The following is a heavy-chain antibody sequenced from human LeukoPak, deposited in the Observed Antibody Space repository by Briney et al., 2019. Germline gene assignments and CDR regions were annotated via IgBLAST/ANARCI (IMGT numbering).Heavy chain of an antibody. J-gene: IGHJ6*03. CDR1: GGSFSGYY. V-gene: IGHV4-34*01. CDR2: INHSGST. D-gene: IGHD3-22*01. CDR3: ARGTSTMIVVIHLYYYYYYMDV. Sequence: ASETLSLTCAVYGGSFSGYYWSWIRQPPGKGLEWIGEINHSGSTNYNPSLKSRVTISVDTSKNQFSLKLSSVTAADTAVYYCARGTSTMIVVIHLYYYYYYMDVWGKGTTVTVSS.